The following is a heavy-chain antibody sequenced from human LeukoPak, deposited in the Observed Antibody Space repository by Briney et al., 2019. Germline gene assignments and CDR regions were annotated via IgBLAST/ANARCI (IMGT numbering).Heavy chain of an antibody. J-gene: IGHJ4*02. V-gene: IGHV3-21*04. D-gene: IGHD6-19*01. CDR1: GFTFSSYS. CDR2: ISSSSSYI. Sequence: GGSLRLSCAVSGFTFSSYSMNWVRQAPGKGLEWVSSISSSSSYIYYADSVKGRFTISRDNAKNSLYLQMNSLSAEDTAVYYCARDFFDRSGWYQAHYFDYWGQGTLVTVSS. CDR3: ARDFFDRSGWYQAHYFDY.